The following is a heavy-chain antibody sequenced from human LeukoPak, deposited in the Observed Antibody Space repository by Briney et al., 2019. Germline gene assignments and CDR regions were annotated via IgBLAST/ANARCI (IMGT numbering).Heavy chain of an antibody. J-gene: IGHJ4*02. D-gene: IGHD3-22*01. CDR2: IHYSGRT. Sequence: AQTLSLTCTVTGVSIYSGDYYWSWIRQHPRRGLEWIGCIHYSGRTYYNPSLKSRVTISVDTSKNQFSLKLNSVTAADTAVYHCATTYGSRGYVYWGQGTLVTVSS. CDR1: GVSIYSGDYY. V-gene: IGHV4-30-4*08. CDR3: ATTYGSRGYVY.